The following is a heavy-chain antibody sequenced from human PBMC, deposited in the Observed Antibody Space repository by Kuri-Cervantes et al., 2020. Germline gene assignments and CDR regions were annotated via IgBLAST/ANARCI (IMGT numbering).Heavy chain of an antibody. V-gene: IGHV3-23*01. D-gene: IGHD5-18*01. J-gene: IGHJ3*02. Sequence: GGSLRLSCAASGFTFSSYWMSWLRQAPGKGLEWVSAISGSGGSTYYVDSVKGRFTISRDNSKNTLYLQMNSLRAEDTAVYYCAKEGYSYGTGAFDIWGQGTMVTVSS. CDR3: AKEGYSYGTGAFDI. CDR1: GFTFSSYW. CDR2: ISGSGGST.